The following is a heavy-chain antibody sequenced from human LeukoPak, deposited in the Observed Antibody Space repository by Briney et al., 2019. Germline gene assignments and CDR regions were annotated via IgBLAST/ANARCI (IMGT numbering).Heavy chain of an antibody. CDR1: GGSISSYY. J-gene: IGHJ6*03. Sequence: SETLSLTCTVSGGSISSYYWSWIRQPAGKGLEWIGRIYTSRSTIYNPSLKSRVTMSVDTSKNQFSLKLSSVTAADTAVYYCARGRYESTRLSAYHYYYMDIWGKGTTVTVSS. D-gene: IGHD1-14*01. CDR3: ARGRYESTRLSAYHYYYMDI. V-gene: IGHV4-4*07. CDR2: IYTSRST.